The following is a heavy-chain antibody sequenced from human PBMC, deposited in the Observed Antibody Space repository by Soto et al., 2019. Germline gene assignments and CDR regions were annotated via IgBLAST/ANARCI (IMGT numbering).Heavy chain of an antibody. Sequence: GESLKISCKGSGYSFTSYWISWVRQMPGKGLEWMGRIDPSDSYTNYSPSFQGHVTISADKSISTAYLQWSSLKASDTAMYYCARPRYYDSSASPDGAFDIWGQGTMVTVSS. D-gene: IGHD3-22*01. CDR2: IDPSDSYT. J-gene: IGHJ3*02. CDR1: GYSFTSYW. V-gene: IGHV5-10-1*01. CDR3: ARPRYYDSSASPDGAFDI.